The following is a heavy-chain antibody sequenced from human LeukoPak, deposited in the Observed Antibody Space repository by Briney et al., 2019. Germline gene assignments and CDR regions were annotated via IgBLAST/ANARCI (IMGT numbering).Heavy chain of an antibody. CDR1: GFTVSSNY. CDR3: AREVIYGAFDI. J-gene: IGHJ3*02. CDR2: IYNSGNT. D-gene: IGHD2/OR15-2a*01. Sequence: GGSLRLSCAASGFTVSSNYMSWVRQAPGKGLEWVSVIYNSGNTYYADSVKGRFTISRDNSKNTLYLQMSSLRAEDTAVYYCAREVIYGAFDIWGQGTMVSVSS. V-gene: IGHV3-53*01.